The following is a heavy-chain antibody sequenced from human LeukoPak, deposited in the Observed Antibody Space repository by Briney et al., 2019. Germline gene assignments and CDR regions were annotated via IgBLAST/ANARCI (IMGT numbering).Heavy chain of an antibody. D-gene: IGHD3-10*01. CDR2: MNPNSGNT. J-gene: IGHJ4*02. Sequence: ASVKVSCEASGYTFTSYDINWVRQATGQGLEWMGWMNPNSGNTGYAQKFQGRVTMTRNTSISTAYMELSSLRSEDTAVYYCARGRGSGSYYNELFFDYWGQGTLVTVSS. CDR3: ARGRGSGSYYNELFFDY. CDR1: GYTFTSYD. V-gene: IGHV1-8*01.